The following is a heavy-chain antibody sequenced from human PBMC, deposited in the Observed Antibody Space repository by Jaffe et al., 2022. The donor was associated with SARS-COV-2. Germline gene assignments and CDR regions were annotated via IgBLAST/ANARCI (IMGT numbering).Heavy chain of an antibody. Sequence: EVQLLESGGGLVQPGGSLRLSCAASGFTFSSYAMSWVRQAPGKGLEWVSAISGSGGSTYYADSVKGRFTISRDNSKNTLYLQMNSLRAEDTAVYYCAKDRSYLDYYYDSSGYGSWGQGTMVTVSS. CDR3: AKDRSYLDYYYDSSGYGS. J-gene: IGHJ3*01. D-gene: IGHD3-22*01. V-gene: IGHV3-23*01. CDR2: ISGSGGST. CDR1: GFTFSSYA.